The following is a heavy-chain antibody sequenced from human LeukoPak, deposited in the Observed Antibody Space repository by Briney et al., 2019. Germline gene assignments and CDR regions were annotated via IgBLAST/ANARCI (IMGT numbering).Heavy chain of an antibody. J-gene: IGHJ4*02. CDR2: ISGSGGST. CDR1: GFTFSSYA. CDR3: AKDLVGATNWSDDY. V-gene: IGHV3-23*01. Sequence: GGSLRPSCAASGFTFSSYAMSWVRQAPGKGLEWVSAISGSGGSTYYADSVKGRFTISRDNSKNTLYLQMNSLRAEDTAVYYCAKDLVGATNWSDDYWGQGTLVTVSS. D-gene: IGHD1-26*01.